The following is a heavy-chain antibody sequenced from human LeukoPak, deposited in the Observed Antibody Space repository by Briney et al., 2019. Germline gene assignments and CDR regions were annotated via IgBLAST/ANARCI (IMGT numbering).Heavy chain of an antibody. V-gene: IGHV1-69*04. CDR1: GGTFSNYG. D-gene: IGHD5-12*01. CDR3: ARGWVDNALLWGMDV. Sequence: SVKVSCKAFGGTFSNYGINWVRQAPGQGLEWMGRIIPILGLADYAQRFQGRVSMTADTSTSTAYLELSRLRSEDTAIYYCARGWVDNALLWGMDVWGQGTTVTVSS. CDR2: IIPILGLA. J-gene: IGHJ6*02.